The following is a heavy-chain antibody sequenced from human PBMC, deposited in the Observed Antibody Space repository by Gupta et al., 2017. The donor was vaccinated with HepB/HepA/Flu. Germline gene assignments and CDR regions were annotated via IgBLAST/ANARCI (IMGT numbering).Heavy chain of an antibody. Sequence: QVQLVESGGGVVQPGRSLTLPCAASGFPFNSHGMHWVRQAPGKGLEWVAVISSDGSNEFYADSVKGRFTISSDNSKNTVYLQMNSLRIEDTAVYYCAKEPNDSNHGSTLDFWGQGTMVTVSS. CDR1: GFPFNSHG. J-gene: IGHJ3*01. D-gene: IGHD3-22*01. CDR2: ISSDGSNE. CDR3: AKEPNDSNHGSTLDF. V-gene: IGHV3-30*18.